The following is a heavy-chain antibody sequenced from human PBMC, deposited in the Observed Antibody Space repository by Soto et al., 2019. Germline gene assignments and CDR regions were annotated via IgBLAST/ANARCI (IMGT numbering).Heavy chain of an antibody. CDR1: GFSLSTRGVG. CDR2: IYWDDDE. Sequence: QVTLKESGPTLVKPTQPLTLTCTFSGFSLSTRGVGVGCFRQPPGKALEWLALIYWDDDEGYSTSLKSRVTITKAISKNKDVLTITNIDPVDTATYYRAQRPRGYSYNFEYWGQGTLVTVAS. D-gene: IGHD5-18*01. J-gene: IGHJ4*02. V-gene: IGHV2-5*02. CDR3: AQRPRGYSYNFEY.